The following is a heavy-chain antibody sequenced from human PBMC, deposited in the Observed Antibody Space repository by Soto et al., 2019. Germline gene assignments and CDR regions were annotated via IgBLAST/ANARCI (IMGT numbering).Heavy chain of an antibody. D-gene: IGHD6-19*01. Sequence: QVQLVQSGAEVKKPGASVKVSCKASGYTFTSYYMHWVRQAPGQGLEWMGIINPSGGSTSYAQKFQGRVTMXXDXSXXTVYMELSSLRSEDTAVYYCARDPDIAVAGARFDYWGQGTLVTVSS. CDR1: GYTFTSYY. J-gene: IGHJ4*02. CDR2: INPSGGST. V-gene: IGHV1-46*01. CDR3: ARDPDIAVAGARFDY.